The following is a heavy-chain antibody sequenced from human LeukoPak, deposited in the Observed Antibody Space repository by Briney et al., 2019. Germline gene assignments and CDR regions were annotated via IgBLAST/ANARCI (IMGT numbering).Heavy chain of an antibody. Sequence: PSETLSLTCAVSGGSFSGHYWSWIRQPPGKGLEWIGEINHSGSTNYNPSLKSRVTISVDTSKNQFSLKLSSVTAADTAVYYCARLLLWFGELWFDPWGQGTLVTVSS. CDR1: GGSFSGHY. CDR3: ARLLLWFGELWFDP. V-gene: IGHV4-34*01. CDR2: INHSGST. J-gene: IGHJ5*02. D-gene: IGHD3-10*01.